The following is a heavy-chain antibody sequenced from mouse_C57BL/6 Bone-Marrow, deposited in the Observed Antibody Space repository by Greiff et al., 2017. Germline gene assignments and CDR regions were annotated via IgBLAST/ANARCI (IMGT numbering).Heavy chain of an antibody. CDR1: GYTFPDYN. D-gene: IGHD1-1*01. J-gene: IGHJ2*01. CDR3: AREGTTTVVFDY. V-gene: IGHV1-22*01. Sequence: EVQLQQSGPELVKPGASVKMSCKASGYTFPDYNMHWVKQSHGKSLEWIGYINPNNGGTSYNQKFKGKATLTVNKSSSTAYMELRSLTSEDSAVYYCAREGTTTVVFDYWGQGTTLTVSS. CDR2: INPNNGGT.